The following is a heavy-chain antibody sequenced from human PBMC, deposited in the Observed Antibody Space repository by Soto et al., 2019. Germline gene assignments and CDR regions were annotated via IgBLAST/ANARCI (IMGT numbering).Heavy chain of an antibody. Sequence: GGSLRLSCAASGFTFTSYAMPWVRQAPGMWLEWVSSISGSGGATYYADSVKGRFTISRDDSKSTLYLQMNSLRAEDTALYYCAKAGRPYYDLWSEDRFDPWGQGTLVTVSS. CDR2: ISGSGGAT. V-gene: IGHV3-23*01. D-gene: IGHD3-3*01. CDR1: GFTFTSYA. J-gene: IGHJ5*02. CDR3: AKAGRPYYDLWSEDRFDP.